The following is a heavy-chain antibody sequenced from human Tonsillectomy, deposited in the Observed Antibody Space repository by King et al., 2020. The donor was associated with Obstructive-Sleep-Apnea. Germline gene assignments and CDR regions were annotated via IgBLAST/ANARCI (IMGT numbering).Heavy chain of an antibody. CDR3: ARAAYCGGDCYLYYFDY. V-gene: IGHV3-33*01. CDR1: GFTFSSYG. CDR2: IWYDGSNK. Sequence: VQLVESGGGVVQPGRSLRLSCAASGFTFSSYGMHWVRQAPGKGLEWVAGIWYDGSNKYYADSVKGRFTISRDNSKNTLYLQMNSLRAEDTAVYYCARAAYCGGDCYLYYFDYWGQGTLVTVSS. D-gene: IGHD2-21*02. J-gene: IGHJ4*02.